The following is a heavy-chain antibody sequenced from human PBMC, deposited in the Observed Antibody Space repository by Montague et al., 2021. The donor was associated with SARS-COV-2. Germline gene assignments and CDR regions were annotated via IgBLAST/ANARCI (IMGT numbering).Heavy chain of an antibody. CDR1: GGSISSSSYY. CDR3: ANFTRVAAT. Sequence: SETLSLTCTASGGSISSSSYYWGWIRQPPGKGLEWIGSIYYSGSTYYNPSLRSRVTISVDTSKNQLSLKLSSVTAADTATYYCANFTRVAATWGHGTLVTVSS. V-gene: IGHV4-39*01. J-gene: IGHJ4*01. CDR2: IYYSGST. D-gene: IGHD2-15*01.